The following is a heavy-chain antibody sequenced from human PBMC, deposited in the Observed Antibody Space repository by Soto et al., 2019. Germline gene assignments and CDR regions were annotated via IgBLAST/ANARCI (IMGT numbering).Heavy chain of an antibody. Sequence: SVKVSCKASGGSFSNFGISWVRQAPGQGLEWMGGIVPVFGRPNYAQRFRGRLTITADESTSTGYVELISLRSDDTAVYYCAREGSGYNFWGQGTQVTVSS. V-gene: IGHV1-69*13. CDR3: AREGSGYNF. J-gene: IGHJ4*02. CDR1: GGSFSNFG. D-gene: IGHD5-12*01. CDR2: IVPVFGRP.